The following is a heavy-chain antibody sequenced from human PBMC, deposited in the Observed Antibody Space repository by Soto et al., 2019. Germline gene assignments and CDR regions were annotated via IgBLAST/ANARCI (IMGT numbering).Heavy chain of an antibody. CDR1: GFTFSSYA. CDR3: AREAAGYCSSTSCYAEYYYMDV. D-gene: IGHD2-2*01. J-gene: IGHJ6*03. V-gene: IGHV3-64*01. CDR2: ISSNGGST. Sequence: GGSLRLSCAASGFTFSSYAMHWVRQAPGKGLEYVSAISSNGGSTYYANSVKGRFTISRDNSKNTLYLQMGSLRAEDMAVYYCAREAAGYCSSTSCYAEYYYMDVWGKGTTVTVSS.